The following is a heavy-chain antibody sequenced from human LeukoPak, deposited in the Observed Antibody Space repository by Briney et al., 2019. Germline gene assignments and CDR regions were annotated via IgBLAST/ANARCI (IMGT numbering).Heavy chain of an antibody. J-gene: IGHJ3*02. D-gene: IGHD5-12*01. CDR3: AKDGVATQHALDI. V-gene: IGHV3-23*01. Sequence: GGSLRLSCAASGFNSRAYAMTWVRQAPGKGLDWVSGISGSGGTTCYADSVRGRFTISRDNSKNTVYLQLNNLRAEDTAVYYCAKDGVATQHALDIWGHGTMVTVSS. CDR1: GFNSRAYA. CDR2: ISGSGGTT.